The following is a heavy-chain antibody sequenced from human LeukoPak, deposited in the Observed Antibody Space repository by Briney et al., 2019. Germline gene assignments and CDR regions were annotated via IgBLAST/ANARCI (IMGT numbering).Heavy chain of an antibody. CDR3: ARDSGHDFDY. Sequence: GGSLRLSCVGSGFTFRTSEMNWVRQAPGEGLEWVSYISTSGSIIHYADSVKGRFTISRDNAKNSLYLQMNSLRAEDTAVYYCARDSGHDFDYWGRGTLVTVSS. J-gene: IGHJ4*02. V-gene: IGHV3-48*03. CDR2: ISTSGSII. D-gene: IGHD5-12*01. CDR1: GFTFRTSE.